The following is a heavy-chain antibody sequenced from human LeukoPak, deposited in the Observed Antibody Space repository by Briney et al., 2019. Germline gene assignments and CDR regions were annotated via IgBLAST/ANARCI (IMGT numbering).Heavy chain of an antibody. CDR2: IYYSGST. CDR3: AREGVYYGMDV. V-gene: IGHV4-59*01. CDR1: GGSISSYY. J-gene: IGHJ6*02. Sequence: SETLSLTCTVSGGSISSYYWSWIRQPPGKGLEWIGYIYYSGSTNYNPSLKSRVTISVDTSKNQFSLKLSSVTAADTAVYYCAREGVYYGMDVWGQGTTVTVSS.